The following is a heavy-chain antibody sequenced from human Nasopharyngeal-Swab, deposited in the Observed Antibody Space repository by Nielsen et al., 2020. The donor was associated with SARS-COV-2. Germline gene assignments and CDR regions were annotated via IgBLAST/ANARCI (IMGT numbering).Heavy chain of an antibody. CDR2: IYSGGST. V-gene: IGHV3-66*02. J-gene: IGHJ4*02. Sequence: GESLKISCAASGFTVSSNYMSWVRQAPGKGLEWVSVIYSGGSTYYADSVKGRFTISRDNSKNTLYLQMNSLRAEDTAVYYCARTYSGSYRGYFDYWGQGTLVTVSS. CDR3: ARTYSGSYRGYFDY. CDR1: GFTVSSNY. D-gene: IGHD1-26*01.